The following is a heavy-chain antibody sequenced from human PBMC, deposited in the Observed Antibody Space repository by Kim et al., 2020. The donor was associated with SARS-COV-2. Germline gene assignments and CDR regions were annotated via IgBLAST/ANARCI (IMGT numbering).Heavy chain of an antibody. V-gene: IGHV3-33*05. D-gene: IGHD3-10*01. J-gene: IGHJ6*02. CDR2: ISYDGSNK. Sequence: GGSLRLSCAASGFTFSSYGMHWVRQAPGKGLEWVAVISYDGSNKYYADSVKGRFTISRDNSKNTLYLQMNSLRAEDTAVYYCARGGSGYYYYGMDVWGQGTTVTVSS. CDR1: GFTFSSYG. CDR3: ARGGSGYYYYGMDV.